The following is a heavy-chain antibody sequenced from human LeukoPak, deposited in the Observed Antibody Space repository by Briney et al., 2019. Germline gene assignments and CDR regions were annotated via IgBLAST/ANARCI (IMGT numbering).Heavy chain of an antibody. Sequence: PSETLSLTCTVSGGSISTYYWSWIRQPPGKGLEWIGYIFYSGSIYYNPSLKSRVTISVDTSKNQFSLKLSSVTAADTAVYYCAREVEGKTPLYDYGGNLPPGDAFDIWGQGTMVTVSS. CDR1: GGSISTYY. V-gene: IGHV4-59*12. CDR3: AREVEGKTPLYDYGGNLPPGDAFDI. D-gene: IGHD4-23*01. CDR2: IFYSGSI. J-gene: IGHJ3*02.